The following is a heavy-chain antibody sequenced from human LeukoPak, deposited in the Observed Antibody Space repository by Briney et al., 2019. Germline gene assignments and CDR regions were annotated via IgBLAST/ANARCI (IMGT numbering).Heavy chain of an antibody. CDR1: GFTFSSYD. CDR3: AKHPRLVRYFDS. J-gene: IGHJ4*02. V-gene: IGHV3-13*01. CDR2: IGTAGDT. D-gene: IGHD6-6*01. Sequence: GGSLRLSCAASGFTFSSYDMHWVRQATGKGLEWVSAIGTAGDTYYPGSVKGRFTISRDNSKNTLYLQMTSLRAEDTARYYCAKHPRLVRYFDSWGQGTLVTVSS.